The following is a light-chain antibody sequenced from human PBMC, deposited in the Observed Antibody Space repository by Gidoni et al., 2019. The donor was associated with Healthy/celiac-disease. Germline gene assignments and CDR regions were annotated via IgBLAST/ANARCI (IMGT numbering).Light chain of an antibody. CDR3: QQYGNSPSIT. CDR2: GAS. V-gene: IGKV3-20*01. J-gene: IGKJ5*01. Sequence: EIVFTQSPGTPSLSPGERTTPSCRASQSGRSSYLAWYQQKPGQAPRLLIYGASSRATGIPDRFSGSGSGTDFTLTISRLEPEDFAVYYCQQYGNSPSITFXQXTRLEIK. CDR1: QSGRSSY.